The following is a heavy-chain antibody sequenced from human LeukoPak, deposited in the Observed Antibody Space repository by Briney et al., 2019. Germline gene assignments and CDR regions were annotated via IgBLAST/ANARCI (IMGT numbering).Heavy chain of an antibody. J-gene: IGHJ5*02. CDR2: IYYSGGT. V-gene: IGHV4-59*08. Sequence: SETLSLTCTVSGGSISSYYWSWIRQPPGKGLEWIGYIYYSGGTNYNPSLKSRVTISVDTSKNQFSLKLSSVTAADTAVYYCARQPYGSGSYARFDPWGQGTLVTVSS. CDR1: GGSISSYY. D-gene: IGHD3-10*01. CDR3: ARQPYGSGSYARFDP.